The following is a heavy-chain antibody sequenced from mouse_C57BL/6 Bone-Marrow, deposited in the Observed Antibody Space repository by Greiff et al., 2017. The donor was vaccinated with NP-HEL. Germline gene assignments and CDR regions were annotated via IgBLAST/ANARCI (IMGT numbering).Heavy chain of an antibody. D-gene: IGHD1-1*01. CDR1: GFSLTSYR. V-gene: IGHV2-2*01. J-gene: IGHJ4*01. CDR2: IWSGGST. Sequence: VQLQQSGPGLVQPSQSLSITCTVSGFSLTSYRVHWVRQSPGQGLEWLGVIWSGGSTDYNAAFISRLSISKDNSKSQVFFKMNSLQADDTAIYYCARNGLRSLYYYAMDYWGQGTSVTVSS. CDR3: ARNGLRSLYYYAMDY.